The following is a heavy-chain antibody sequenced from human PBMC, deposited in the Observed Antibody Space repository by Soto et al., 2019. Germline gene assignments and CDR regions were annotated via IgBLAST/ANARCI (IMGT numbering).Heavy chain of an antibody. CDR1: GGTFSSYA. J-gene: IGHJ5*02. D-gene: IGHD2-15*01. CDR3: ALGGLGYCSGGSCYGYNWFDP. V-gene: IGHV1-69*13. CDR2: IIPIFGTA. Sequence: ASVKVSCKASGGTFSSYAISWVRQAPGQGLEWMGGIIPIFGTANYAQKFQGRVTITADESTSTAYMELSSLRSEDTAVYYCALGGLGYCSGGSCYGYNWFDPWGQGTLVTVSS.